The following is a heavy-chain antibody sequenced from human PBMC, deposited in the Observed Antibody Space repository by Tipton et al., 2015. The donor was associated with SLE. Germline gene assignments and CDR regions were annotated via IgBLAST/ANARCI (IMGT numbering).Heavy chain of an antibody. D-gene: IGHD5-24*01. CDR2: LISSSSYI. J-gene: IGHJ4*02. CDR1: GFPFSRYS. Sequence: SLRLSCAASGFPFSRYSMTWVRPAPGTGVEWVSSLISSSSYIYYADSVKGRFTISRDNSKTTLYLQMNSLRAEDTAVYYCAKGGDRDGYNYNDYWGQGTLVTVSS. CDR3: AKGGDRDGYNYNDY. V-gene: IGHV3-21*01.